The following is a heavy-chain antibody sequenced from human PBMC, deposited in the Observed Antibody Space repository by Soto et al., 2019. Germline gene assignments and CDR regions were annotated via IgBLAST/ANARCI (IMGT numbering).Heavy chain of an antibody. CDR2: IYHTGTT. J-gene: IGHJ5*02. Sequence: SETLSLTCSVSGGSISIIDYFWSCIRQPPGKALEWIGFIYHTGTTYYNPSLRSRVTISIDTSKSQFSMKLNSVTAADTAVYYCARVMAAMQNWLDPWGQGTLVTVSS. D-gene: IGHD2-2*01. CDR1: GGSISIIDYF. CDR3: ARVMAAMQNWLDP. V-gene: IGHV4-30-4*01.